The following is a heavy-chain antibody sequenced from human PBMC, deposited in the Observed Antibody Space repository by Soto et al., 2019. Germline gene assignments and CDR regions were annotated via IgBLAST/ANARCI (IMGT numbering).Heavy chain of an antibody. V-gene: IGHV3-74*01. D-gene: IGHD5-18*01. J-gene: IGHJ4*02. CDR3: ATLNSFGSDY. CDR1: GFTFSNFW. Sequence: GGSLRLSCAASGFTFSNFWMHLVRQAPGKGLVWVSRIYSDGSGTTYADSVKVRFTISRDNAKSTLYLQMNSLRAEDTAVYYCATLNSFGSDYWGRGTLVTVS. CDR2: IYSDGSGT.